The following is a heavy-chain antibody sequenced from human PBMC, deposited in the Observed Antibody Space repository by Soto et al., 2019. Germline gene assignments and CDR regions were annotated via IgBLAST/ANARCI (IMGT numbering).Heavy chain of an antibody. CDR2: ISRSGRT. CDR3: AARHFWSGTRTHTRLDY. D-gene: IGHD3-3*02. V-gene: IGHV4-4*02. Sequence: SETLSLTCAVSRDSINNSHWSGWVRQPPGKGLAWVGQISRSGRTTYNPSRTTRVTISVDKSKNHFSLTLTSVTAAGTAGYYYAARHFWSGTRTHTRLDYWGQGTLVTVSS. CDR1: RDSINNSHW. J-gene: IGHJ4*02.